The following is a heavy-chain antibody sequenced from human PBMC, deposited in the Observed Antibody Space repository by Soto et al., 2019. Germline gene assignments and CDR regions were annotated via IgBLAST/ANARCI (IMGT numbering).Heavy chain of an antibody. CDR2: ISYDGSNK. D-gene: IGHD1-7*01. V-gene: IGHV3-30-3*01. CDR3: ARGSPEPPLTGTRYWYFAL. J-gene: IGHJ2*01. Sequence: ESGGGVVQPGRSLRLSCAASGFTFSSYAMHWVRQAPGKGLEWGAVISYDGSNKYYADSVKGRFTISRYNSKNTLYLQMNSLRDEDTAVYYGARGSPEPPLTGTRYWYFALWGRGTLVTVSS. CDR1: GFTFSSYA.